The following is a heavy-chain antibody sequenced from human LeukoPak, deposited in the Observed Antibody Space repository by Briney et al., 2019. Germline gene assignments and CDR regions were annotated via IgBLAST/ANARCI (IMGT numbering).Heavy chain of an antibody. J-gene: IGHJ3*02. D-gene: IGHD6-19*01. V-gene: IGHV4-34*01. CDR1: GGSFSGYY. Sequence: SETLSLTCAVYGGSFSGYYWSWIRQPPGKGLEWIGEINHSGSTNYNPSLKSRVTISVDTSKNPFSLKLSSVTAADTAVYYCSQAVSNAFDIWGQGTMVTVSS. CDR3: SQAVSNAFDI. CDR2: INHSGST.